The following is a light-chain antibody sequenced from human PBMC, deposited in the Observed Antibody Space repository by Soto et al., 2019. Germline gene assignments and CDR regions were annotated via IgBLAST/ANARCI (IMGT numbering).Light chain of an antibody. CDR1: QSVSSN. CDR3: QPYNNWPPET. J-gene: IGKJ1*01. Sequence: EIVMTQSPATLSVSPGERATLSCRASQSVSSNLAWYQQKPGQAPRLLIYGASTRATGIPARFSGSGSGTEFTLTISSLQSEDFAVYYCQPYNNWPPETFGQGTKVDI. V-gene: IGKV3-15*01. CDR2: GAS.